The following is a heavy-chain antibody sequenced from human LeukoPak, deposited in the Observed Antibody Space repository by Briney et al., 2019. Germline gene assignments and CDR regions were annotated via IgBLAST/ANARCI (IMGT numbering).Heavy chain of an antibody. D-gene: IGHD6-13*01. J-gene: IGHJ6*04. CDR3: AKEQQLVPFGDV. CDR1: GFTFNTYG. V-gene: IGHV3-23*01. CDR2: ISGSGGAT. Sequence: GGSLRLSCAASGFTFNTYGMSWVRQAPGKGLEWVSGISGSGGATYYADSVKGRFTISRDDPHNTLYLQMNSLRAEDTAVYYCAKEQQLVPFGDVWGKGTTVTVSS.